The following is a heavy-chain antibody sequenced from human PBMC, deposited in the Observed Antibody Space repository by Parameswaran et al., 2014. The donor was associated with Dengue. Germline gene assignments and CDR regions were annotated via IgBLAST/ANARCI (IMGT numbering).Heavy chain of an antibody. CDR2: ISYDGSNK. J-gene: IGHJ4*02. D-gene: IGHD1-26*01. CDR3: ARGGMGMVDY. Sequence: WIRQPPGKGLEWVAVISYDGSNKYYADSVKGRFTISRDNSKNMLYLQMNSLRAEDTAVYYCARGGMGMVDYWGQGTLVTVSS. V-gene: IGHV3-33*05.